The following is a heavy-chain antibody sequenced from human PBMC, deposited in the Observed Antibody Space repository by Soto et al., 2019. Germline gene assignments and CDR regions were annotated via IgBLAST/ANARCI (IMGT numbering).Heavy chain of an antibody. J-gene: IGHJ4*02. CDR3: LSATYYYASGSYYKTLDS. Sequence: PGGSLRLSCLASGFTFSLYGIHWVRQAPGKGLEYVSTINHKGSSAYYADFVKDRFTISRDNSKNAVYLQMSSLRPDDTAVYYCLSATYYYASGSYYKTLDSWGQGTLVTVSS. CDR1: GFTFSLYG. D-gene: IGHD3-10*01. V-gene: IGHV3-64D*06. CDR2: INHKGSSA.